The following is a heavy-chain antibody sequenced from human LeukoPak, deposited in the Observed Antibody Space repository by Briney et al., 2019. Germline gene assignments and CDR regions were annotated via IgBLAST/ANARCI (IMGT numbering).Heavy chain of an antibody. V-gene: IGHV1-2*02. D-gene: IGHD4-23*01. CDR1: GYTFTDYY. CDR3: ARPFIETPSLGALDY. CDR2: INPDSGGT. J-gene: IGHJ4*02. Sequence: ASVKVSCKASGYTFTDYYMHWVRQAPGQGLEWMGWINPDSGGTNYAQNFQGRVTMTRDTSISTDYMELSRLRSDDTAVYYCARPFIETPSLGALDYWGQGTLVTVSS.